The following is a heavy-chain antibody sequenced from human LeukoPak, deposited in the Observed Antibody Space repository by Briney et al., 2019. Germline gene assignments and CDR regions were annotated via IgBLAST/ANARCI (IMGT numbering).Heavy chain of an antibody. V-gene: IGHV4-4*02. CDR2: IYHSGST. CDR3: ARQPRRYYYDSSGSET. CDR1: GGSISSSNW. D-gene: IGHD3-22*01. Sequence: SGTLSLTCVVSGGSISSSNWWSWVRQPPGKGLEWIGEIYHSGSTNYKPSLKSRVTISVDKAKNQFSLKLSSVTAADTAVYYCARQPRRYYYDSSGSETWGQGTLVTVSS. J-gene: IGHJ5*02.